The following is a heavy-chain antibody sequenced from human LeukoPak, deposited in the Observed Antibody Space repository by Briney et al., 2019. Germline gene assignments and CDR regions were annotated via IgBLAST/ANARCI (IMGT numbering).Heavy chain of an antibody. J-gene: IGHJ4*02. D-gene: IGHD2-15*01. CDR3: ARDRFGYCSGGSCLLFDY. V-gene: IGHV1-18*04. Sequence: VSVKVSCKASGYTFTSYGISWVQQAPGQGLEWMGWISAYNGNTNYAQKLQGRVTMTTDTFTSTAYMELRSLRSDDTAVYYCARDRFGYCSGGSCLLFDYWGQGTLVTVSS. CDR1: GYTFTSYG. CDR2: ISAYNGNT.